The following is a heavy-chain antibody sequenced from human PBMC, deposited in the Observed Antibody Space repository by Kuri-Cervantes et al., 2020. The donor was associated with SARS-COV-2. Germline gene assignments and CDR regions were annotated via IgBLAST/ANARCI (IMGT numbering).Heavy chain of an antibody. D-gene: IGHD1-26*01. CDR3: ASSGSYSPFDY. Sequence: SVKVSCKASGGTFSSYAISWVRQAPGQGLEWMGGIIPIFGTANYAQKFQGRVTITRNTSISTAYMELSSLRSEDTAVYYCASSGSYSPFDYWGQGTRGTVSS. CDR2: IIPIFGTA. J-gene: IGHJ4*02. V-gene: IGHV1-69*05. CDR1: GGTFSSYA.